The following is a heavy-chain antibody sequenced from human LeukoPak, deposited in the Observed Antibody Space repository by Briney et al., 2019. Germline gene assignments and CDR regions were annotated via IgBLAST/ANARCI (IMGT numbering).Heavy chain of an antibody. Sequence: PSETLSLTCTVSGXSISSSGFYWGLIRQPSGKGLEWIASIYYSGSTYYNPSLKSRVTISVDTSKNQFSLKLSSVTAADTAVYFCARLTPNGYVDYWGQGTLVTVSS. V-gene: IGHV4-39*01. J-gene: IGHJ4*02. D-gene: IGHD2-8*01. CDR3: ARLTPNGYVDY. CDR2: IYYSGST. CDR1: GXSISSSGFY.